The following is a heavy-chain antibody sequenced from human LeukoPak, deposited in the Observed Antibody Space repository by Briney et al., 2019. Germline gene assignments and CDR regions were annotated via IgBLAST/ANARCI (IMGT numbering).Heavy chain of an antibody. D-gene: IGHD5-18*01. J-gene: IGHJ4*02. V-gene: IGHV3-30*18. Sequence: LRLSCAASGFTFSSYGMHWVRQAPGKGLEWVAVISYDGSNKYYADSVKGRFTISRDNSKNTLYLQMNSLRAEDTAVYYCAKSIERGYSYGPPAYWGQGTLVTVSS. CDR2: ISYDGSNK. CDR3: AKSIERGYSYGPPAY. CDR1: GFTFSSYG.